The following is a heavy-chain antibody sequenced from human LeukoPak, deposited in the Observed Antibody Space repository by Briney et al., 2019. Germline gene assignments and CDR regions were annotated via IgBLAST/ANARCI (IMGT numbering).Heavy chain of an antibody. Sequence: GGSLRLSCAASGFTFSSYSMNWVRQAPGKGLECVSYISSSSSTMYYADSVKGRFTISRDNAKNSLYLQMNSLRAEDTAVYYCARAGVRYDFWSGPNWFDPWGQGTLVTVSS. V-gene: IGHV3-48*01. CDR3: ARAGVRYDFWSGPNWFDP. CDR2: ISSSSSTM. J-gene: IGHJ5*02. CDR1: GFTFSSYS. D-gene: IGHD3-3*01.